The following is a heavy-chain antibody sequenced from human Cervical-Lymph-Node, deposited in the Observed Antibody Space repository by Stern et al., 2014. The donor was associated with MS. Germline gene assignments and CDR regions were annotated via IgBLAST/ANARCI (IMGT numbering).Heavy chain of an antibody. V-gene: IGHV5-51*01. CDR1: GYTFTSYW. J-gene: IGHJ4*02. CDR3: ARQRYFDY. CDR2: IFPGGSDI. Sequence: EVQLVQSGPEVKRPGESLKISCQASGYTFTSYWIGWVRQMPGKGLEWIALIFPGGSDIRNSPSVQAQVNFSTDKSSSTAYLQGNNLKASDTAIYYCARQRYFDYWGQGTLVTVSS.